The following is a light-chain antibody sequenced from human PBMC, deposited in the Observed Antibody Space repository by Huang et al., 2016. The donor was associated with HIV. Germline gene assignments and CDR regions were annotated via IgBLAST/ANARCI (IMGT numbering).Light chain of an antibody. V-gene: IGKV1-39*01. CDR3: QQSYSTPHT. Sequence: DIQMTQSPSSLSASVGERVTISCRASRSVRSYVSWYRLRPGKAPKRLIHSASTLQSGVPSRFSGRGSGTDFTFTISRLQPEDFATYYCQQSYSTPHTFGGGTKVDI. CDR2: SAS. J-gene: IGKJ4*01. CDR1: RSVRSY.